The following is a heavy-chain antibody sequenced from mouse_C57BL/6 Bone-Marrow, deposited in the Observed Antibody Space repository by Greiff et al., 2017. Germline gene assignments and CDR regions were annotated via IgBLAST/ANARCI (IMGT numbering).Heavy chain of an antibody. CDR1: GFNIKDDY. Sequence: EVQLQQQSGAELVRPGASVKLSCTASGFNIKDDYMHWVKQRPEQGLEWIGWIDPENGDTEYASKFQGKATITADTSSNTAYLQLSSLTSEDTAVYYCTTPGPFAYWGQGTLVTVSA. J-gene: IGHJ3*01. CDR3: TTPGPFAY. V-gene: IGHV14-4*01. CDR2: IDPENGDT.